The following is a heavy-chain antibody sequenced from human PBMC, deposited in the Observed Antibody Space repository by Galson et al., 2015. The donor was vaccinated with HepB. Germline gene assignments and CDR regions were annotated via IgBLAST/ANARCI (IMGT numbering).Heavy chain of an antibody. CDR1: GFTFSSYA. CDR3: AKEGANYGGNPYWYFDL. CDR2: ISGSGGST. V-gene: IGHV3-23*01. D-gene: IGHD4-23*01. Sequence: SLRLSCAASGFTFSSYAMSWVRQAPGKGLEWVSAISGSGGSTYYADSVKGRFTISRDNSKNTLYLQMNSLRAEDTAVYYCAKEGANYGGNPYWYFDLWGRGTLVTVSS. J-gene: IGHJ2*01.